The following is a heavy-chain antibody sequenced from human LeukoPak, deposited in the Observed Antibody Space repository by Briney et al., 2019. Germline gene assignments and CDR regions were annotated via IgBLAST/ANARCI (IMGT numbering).Heavy chain of an antibody. D-gene: IGHD6-19*01. Sequence: SETLSLTRTVSGGSISRYYWSWIRQPPGKGLEWIGYVHYSGSTYYNPSLKSRVTISVDTSKNHFSLKLSSVTAADTAVYYCARDLSVAATKGIDYWGQGTLVTVSS. V-gene: IGHV4-59*01. CDR1: GGSISRYY. CDR3: ARDLSVAATKGIDY. CDR2: VHYSGST. J-gene: IGHJ4*02.